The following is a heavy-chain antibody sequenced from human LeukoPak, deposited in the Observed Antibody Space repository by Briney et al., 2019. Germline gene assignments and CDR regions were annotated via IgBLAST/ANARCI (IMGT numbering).Heavy chain of an antibody. V-gene: IGHV3-11*04. D-gene: IGHD3-22*01. J-gene: IGHJ4*02. CDR3: ARNSLYYYDSSGPPDY. Sequence: GGSLRLSCAASGFTFSDYNMRWIRQAPGKGLEWVSSISRSGSTKYYADSVKGRFTISRDNAKNSLFLQMNSLRAEDTAVYYCARNSLYYYDSSGPPDYWGQGTLVTVSS. CDR1: GFTFSDYN. CDR2: ISRSGSTK.